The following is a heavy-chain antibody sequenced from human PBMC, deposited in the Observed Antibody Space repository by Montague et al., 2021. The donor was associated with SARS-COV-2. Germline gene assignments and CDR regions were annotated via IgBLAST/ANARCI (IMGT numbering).Heavy chain of an antibody. Sequence: SETLSLTCAVSGVSITSTNWGSLVRQPPGKGLEWIGEISYGGIATYTPPLKSRATISMDRSRNLFSLKLSSVTAADTAIYYCAGKVLTVPADYWGQGTLVTVS. CDR1: GVSITSTNW. D-gene: IGHD4-11*01. V-gene: IGHV4-4*02. J-gene: IGHJ4*02. CDR2: ISYGGIA. CDR3: AGKVLTVPADY.